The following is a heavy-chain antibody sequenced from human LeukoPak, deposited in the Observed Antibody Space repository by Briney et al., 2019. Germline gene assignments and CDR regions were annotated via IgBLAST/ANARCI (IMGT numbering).Heavy chain of an antibody. J-gene: IGHJ5*02. CDR2: INGLNGGT. CDR1: GFTFSSYG. Sequence: PGGTLRLSCAASGFTFSSYGMSWVRQAPGKGLEWVSSINGLNGGTYYADSVKGRFTISRDNAKNSLYLQMNSLRAEDTAVYYCARPYSSGWDNWFDPWGQGTLVTVSS. D-gene: IGHD6-19*01. V-gene: IGHV3-21*01. CDR3: ARPYSSGWDNWFDP.